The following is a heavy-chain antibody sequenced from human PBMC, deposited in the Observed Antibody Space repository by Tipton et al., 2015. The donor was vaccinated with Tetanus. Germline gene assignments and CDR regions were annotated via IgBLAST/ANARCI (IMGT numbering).Heavy chain of an antibody. CDR1: GGSFSGYY. CDR2: INHSGST. CDR3: ASGRVLDY. D-gene: IGHD1-1*01. J-gene: IGHJ4*02. V-gene: IGHV4-34*01. Sequence: TLSLTCAVYGGSFSGYYWSWIRQPPGKGLEWIGEINHSGSTNYNPSLKGRVTISVDTSKNQFSLKLSSVTAADTAVYYCASGRVLDYWGQGTLVTVSS.